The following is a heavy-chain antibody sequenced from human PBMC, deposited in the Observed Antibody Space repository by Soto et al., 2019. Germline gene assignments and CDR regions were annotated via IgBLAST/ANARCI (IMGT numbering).Heavy chain of an antibody. CDR2: VFYNGNT. V-gene: IGHV4-39*01. D-gene: IGHD3-10*01. Sequence: QVQLQESGQRLVKPSETLSLTCTVSGGFIRSSSYYSAWIRQPPGKGLEWIGSVFYNGNTYYSPSLKVRIPMPVTTSQNQFSLRLYSVTAADTALYPCPRFPDCGSGTYWGQGIPVPVSS. CDR1: GGFIRSSSYY. CDR3: PRFPDCGSGTY. J-gene: IGHJ4*02.